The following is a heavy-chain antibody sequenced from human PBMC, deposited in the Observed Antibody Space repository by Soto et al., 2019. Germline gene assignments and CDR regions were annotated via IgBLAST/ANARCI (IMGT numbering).Heavy chain of an antibody. Sequence: EVQLVESGGGLVQPGGSLRLACAASGFTFSSYWMHWVRQAPGKGLVWVSRINSDGSSTSYADSVKGRFTISRDNAKNTLYLKMNSRRAEDTAVYYCARYGDYSPFDYWGQGTLVTVSS. J-gene: IGHJ4*02. D-gene: IGHD4-17*01. CDR3: ARYGDYSPFDY. V-gene: IGHV3-74*01. CDR2: INSDGSST. CDR1: GFTFSSYW.